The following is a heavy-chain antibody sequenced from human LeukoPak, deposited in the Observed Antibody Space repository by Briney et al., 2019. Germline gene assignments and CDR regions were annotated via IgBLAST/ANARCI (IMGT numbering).Heavy chain of an antibody. CDR2: ISSSGSTI. D-gene: IGHD3-22*01. J-gene: IGHJ3*02. CDR3: ARPDRYYDSSGPNRDDAFDI. V-gene: IGHV3-11*01. CDR1: GFTFSSYA. Sequence: GGSLRLSCAASGFTFSSYAMSWIRQAPGKGLEWVSYISSSGSTIYYADSVKGRFTISRDNAKNSLYLQMNSLRAEDTAVYYCARPDRYYDSSGPNRDDAFDIWGQGTMVTVSS.